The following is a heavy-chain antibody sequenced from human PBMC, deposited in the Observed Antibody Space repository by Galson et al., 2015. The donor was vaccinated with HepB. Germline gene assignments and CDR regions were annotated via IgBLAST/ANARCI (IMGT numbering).Heavy chain of an antibody. CDR3: ARDSSGGSWYNY. D-gene: IGHD6-13*01. CDR2: IIPIFGTA. V-gene: IGHV1-69*06. CDR1: GGTFSSYA. Sequence: SVKVSCKASGGTFSSYAISWVRQAPGQGLEWMGGIIPIFGTANYAQKFQGRVTITADKSTSTAYMELSSLRSEDTAVYYCARDSSGGSWYNYWGQGTLVTVSS. J-gene: IGHJ4*02.